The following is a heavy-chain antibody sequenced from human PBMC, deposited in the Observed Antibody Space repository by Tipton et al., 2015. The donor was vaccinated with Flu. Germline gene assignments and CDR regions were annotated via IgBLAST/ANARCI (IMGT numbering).Heavy chain of an antibody. J-gene: IGHJ3*01. Sequence: LVQSGAEVEKPGASVKVSCKASGYTFTDYYLHWVRQAPRQGLEWMGWIDPNSGDTNSAQAFQGRVTMTRDTSISTVYMELTRLRSDDTAVYYCARVPNPAVVPDSTYAFDFWGLGTMVTVSS. D-gene: IGHD2-2*01. CDR1: GYTFTDYY. CDR3: ARVPNPAVVPDSTYAFDF. V-gene: IGHV1-2*02. CDR2: IDPNSGDT.